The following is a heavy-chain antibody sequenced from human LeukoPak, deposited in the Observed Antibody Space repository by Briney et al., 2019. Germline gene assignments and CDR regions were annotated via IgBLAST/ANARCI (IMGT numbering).Heavy chain of an antibody. J-gene: IGHJ4*02. Sequence: PSETLSLTCTVSGGSISSSSYYWGWIRQPPGKGLEWIGSIYYSGSTYYNPSLMSRVTISVDTSKNQFSLKLSSVTAADTAVYYCARQKYYYGHYYFDYWGQGTLVTVSS. V-gene: IGHV4-39*01. CDR3: ARQKYYYGHYYFDY. D-gene: IGHD3-10*01. CDR2: IYYSGST. CDR1: GGSISSSSYY.